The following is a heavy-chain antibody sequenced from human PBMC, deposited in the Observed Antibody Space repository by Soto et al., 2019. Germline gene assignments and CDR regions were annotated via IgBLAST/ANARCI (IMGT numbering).Heavy chain of an antibody. CDR3: AGDPGGADTFDY. D-gene: IGHD1-26*01. CDR2: INSDGSRT. CDR1: GFTFSSYR. V-gene: IGHV3-74*01. Sequence: GGSLRLSCAASGFTFSSYRMHWVRQVPGKGLVWVSHINSDGSRTDYADSVKGRFTVSRDNAKSTLYLQMNSLRAEDTAVYYCAGDPGGADTFDYWGQGTLVTVSS. J-gene: IGHJ4*02.